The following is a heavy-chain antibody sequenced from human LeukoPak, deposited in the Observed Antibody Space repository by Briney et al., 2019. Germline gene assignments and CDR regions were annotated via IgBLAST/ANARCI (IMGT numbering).Heavy chain of an antibody. J-gene: IGHJ5*02. CDR2: IRGGADDT. D-gene: IGHD5-12*01. CDR3: ATSGFSGYDHPS. Sequence: PGGSLRLSCAASGFTFRSYSMAWVRLAPGKGLEWVSVIRGGADDTSYADSVKGRFTISRDNSKNTLFLQMDGLRVEDTAVYYCATSGFSGYDHPSWGQGTLVTVSP. V-gene: IGHV3-23*01. CDR1: GFTFRSYS.